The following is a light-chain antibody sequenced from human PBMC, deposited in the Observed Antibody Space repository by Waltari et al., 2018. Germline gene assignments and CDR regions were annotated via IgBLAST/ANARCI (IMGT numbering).Light chain of an antibody. CDR2: GAS. CDR1: QSVSSNF. V-gene: IGKV3-20*01. Sequence: EIVLTQSPGPLSLSAGERATLSCSASQSVSSNFLAWYQQKPGQAPRLLIYGASSRATDIPDRFSGSGYGTDFTLTISRLEPEDFAVYYCQQYGSSFWTFGQGTKVEIK. J-gene: IGKJ1*01. CDR3: QQYGSSFWT.